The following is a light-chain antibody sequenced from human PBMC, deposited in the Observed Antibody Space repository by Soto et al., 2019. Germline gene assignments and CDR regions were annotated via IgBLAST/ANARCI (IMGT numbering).Light chain of an antibody. CDR1: QDINRW. CDR2: NAD. V-gene: IGKV1-5*01. Sequence: DIQMTQSPSTLSASVGDRVTITCRASQDINRWLAWYQQKPGKAPKILIYNADTLESGVPSRFSGSGYGTEFILTITSLQPDDFATYYCQQYNSNMITFGGGTKVDIK. CDR3: QQYNSNMIT. J-gene: IGKJ4*01.